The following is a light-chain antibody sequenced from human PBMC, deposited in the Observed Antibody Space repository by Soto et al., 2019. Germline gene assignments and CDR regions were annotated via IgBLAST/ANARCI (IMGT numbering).Light chain of an antibody. Sequence: EIVLTQSPGTLSLSPGERATLSCRASQSVSSSYLAWYQQKPGQAPRLLIYGASSRATGIPDRFSGSGSGTDFTLTISRLAPFFFAVYYCQQHGSSTIPFCQGPRLEIK. V-gene: IGKV3-20*01. CDR2: GAS. CDR3: QQHGSSTIP. CDR1: QSVSSSY. J-gene: IGKJ5*01.